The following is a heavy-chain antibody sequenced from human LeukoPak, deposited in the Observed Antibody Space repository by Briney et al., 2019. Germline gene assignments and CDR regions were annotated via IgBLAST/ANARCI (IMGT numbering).Heavy chain of an antibody. CDR3: TTDPIFYGDYDY. J-gene: IGHJ4*02. CDR2: IRSKTDGGTT. Sequence: PGGSLRLSCTTSGFTFGDYVVSWIRQAPGKGLEWVGFIRSKTDGGTTDYAAPVKGRFTISRDDSKNTLYLQMNSLKTEDTAVYYCTTDPIFYGDYDYWGQGTLVTVSS. D-gene: IGHD4-17*01. CDR1: GFTFGDYV. V-gene: IGHV3-15*01.